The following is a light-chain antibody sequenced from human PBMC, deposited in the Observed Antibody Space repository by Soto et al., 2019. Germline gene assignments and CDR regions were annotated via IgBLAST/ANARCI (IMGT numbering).Light chain of an antibody. J-gene: IGLJ1*01. Sequence: SYELTQSPSVSMAPEKTATITCGGNNIGNKRVHWYRQKPGQAPVLLISYDSDRPSGIPERFSGSNSENTATLTISRVEAGDEADYYCQVWDIMTDNYVFGSGTKLTVL. CDR1: NIGNKR. V-gene: IGLV3-21*04. CDR2: YDS. CDR3: QVWDIMTDNYV.